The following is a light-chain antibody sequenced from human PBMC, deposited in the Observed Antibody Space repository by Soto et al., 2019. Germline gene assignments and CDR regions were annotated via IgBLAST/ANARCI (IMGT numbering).Light chain of an antibody. CDR2: GVS. CDR3: HQYGISPPT. CDR1: QSVSDY. V-gene: IGKV3-20*01. Sequence: EIVLTQSPATLSLSPGAGATLSCRASQSVSDYLAWYQQKPGQAPRLLISGVSNRATGTPDRFSGSGSGTDFTLTVSSLEPEDFAVFYCHQYGISPPTLGPGTKVDIK. J-gene: IGKJ1*01.